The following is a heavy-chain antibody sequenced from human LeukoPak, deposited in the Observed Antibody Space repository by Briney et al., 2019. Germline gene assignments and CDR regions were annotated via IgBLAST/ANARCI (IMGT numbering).Heavy chain of an antibody. CDR3: AKDAASSDIWGSYRPYYFDH. D-gene: IGHD3-16*02. CDR1: GFTFSSYA. J-gene: IGHJ4*02. Sequence: GGSLRLSCAASGFTFSSYAMHWVRQAPGKGLEWVAVISYDGNNKYYGDSVKGRFTISRDNSKNTLYLQMNSLRPDDTAVYYCAKDAASSDIWGSYRPYYFDHWGQGTLVTVSS. CDR2: ISYDGNNK. V-gene: IGHV3-30*04.